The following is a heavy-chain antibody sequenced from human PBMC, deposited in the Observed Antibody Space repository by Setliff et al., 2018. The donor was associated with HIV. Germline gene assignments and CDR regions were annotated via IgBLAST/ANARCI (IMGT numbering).Heavy chain of an antibody. CDR2: TYYSGST. J-gene: IGHJ4*02. CDR3: ARSGLAAASDY. D-gene: IGHD6-13*01. Sequence: SETLSLTCIVSGGSISGHYWSWIRQPPGKGLEWIGSTYYSGSTNYNPSLKSRVTISVDTSKNQFSLKLNSVTAADTAVYFCARSGLAAASDYWGQGMLVTVSS. CDR1: GGSISGHY. V-gene: IGHV4-59*11.